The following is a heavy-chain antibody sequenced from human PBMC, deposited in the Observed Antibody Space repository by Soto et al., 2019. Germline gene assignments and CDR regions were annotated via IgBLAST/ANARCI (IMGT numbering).Heavy chain of an antibody. J-gene: IGHJ4*02. D-gene: IGHD6-19*01. V-gene: IGHV3-23*01. CDR2: ISGRGGNT. Sequence: VQLLESGGGLVQPGGSLRLSCAASGLTFTNYDMSWVRQAPGKGLEWVSGISGRGGNTYYAESVKGRFTISRDNSNNTLYLQMNSLRAEDTAVYYCAKDVYSSGWYSGYWGQGTLVTVSS. CDR3: AKDVYSSGWYSGY. CDR1: GLTFTNYD.